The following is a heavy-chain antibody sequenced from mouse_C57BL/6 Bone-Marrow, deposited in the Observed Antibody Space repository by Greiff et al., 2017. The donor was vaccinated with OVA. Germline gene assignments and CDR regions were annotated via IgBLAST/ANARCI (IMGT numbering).Heavy chain of an antibody. CDR2: INPGSGGT. CDR1: GYAFTNYL. CDR3: ARTHYYGSGGYYFDY. Sequence: QVQLQQSGAELVRPGTSVKVSCKASGYAFTNYLIEWVKQRPGQGLEWIGVINPGSGGTNYNEKFKGKATLTADKSSSTAYMQLSSLTSEDSAVYFCARTHYYGSGGYYFDYWGQGTTLTVSS. V-gene: IGHV1-54*01. J-gene: IGHJ2*01. D-gene: IGHD1-1*01.